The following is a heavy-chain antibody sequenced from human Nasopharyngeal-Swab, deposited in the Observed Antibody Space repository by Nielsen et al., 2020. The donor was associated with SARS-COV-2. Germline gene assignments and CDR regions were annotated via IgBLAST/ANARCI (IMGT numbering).Heavy chain of an antibody. V-gene: IGHV3-7*05. J-gene: IGHJ4*02. D-gene: IGHD2-21*01. CDR3: ARGYCGGACPEGY. CDR2: VKKDGSEK. Sequence: VRQMPGKGLEWVANVKKDGSEKYYVDSVKGRFTISRDNAKNSLYPQMNSLRAEDTAVYYCARGYCGGACPEGYWGQGTLVTVSS.